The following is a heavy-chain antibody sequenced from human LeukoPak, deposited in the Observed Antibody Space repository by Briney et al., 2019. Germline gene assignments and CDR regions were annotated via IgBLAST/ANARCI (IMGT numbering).Heavy chain of an antibody. D-gene: IGHD3-10*01. J-gene: IGHJ4*02. CDR1: GYTFTSYG. CDR2: ISAYNVNT. CDR3: ARGMVTMVRGVIIGDY. Sequence: ASGKVSCNASGYTFTSYGISWLRQAPGQGLEWRGWISAYNVNTNDAQKLKGRVTMTTDTSTSTAYMELSSLRSEDTAVYYCARGMVTMVRGVIIGDYWGQGTLVTVSS. V-gene: IGHV1-18*01.